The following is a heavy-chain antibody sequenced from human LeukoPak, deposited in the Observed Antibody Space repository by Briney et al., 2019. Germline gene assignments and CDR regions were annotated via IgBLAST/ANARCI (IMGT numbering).Heavy chain of an antibody. Sequence: SETLSLTCTVSGGSISSYYWSWIRQPPGKGLEWIGYTYYSGSTNYNPSLKSRVTISVDTSKNQFSLKLSSVTAADTAVYYCARSYRARYFDYWGQGTLVTVSS. CDR1: GGSISSYY. V-gene: IGHV4-59*08. J-gene: IGHJ4*02. D-gene: IGHD1-1*01. CDR3: ARSYRARYFDY. CDR2: TYYSGST.